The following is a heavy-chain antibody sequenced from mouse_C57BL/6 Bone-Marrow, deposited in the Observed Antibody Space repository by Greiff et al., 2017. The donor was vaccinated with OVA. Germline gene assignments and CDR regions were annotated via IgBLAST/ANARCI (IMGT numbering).Heavy chain of an antibody. CDR1: GFTFSSYA. J-gene: IGHJ2*01. CDR2: ISDGGSYT. Sequence: EVQRVESGGGLVKPGGSLKLSCAASGFTFSSYAMSWVRQTPEKRLEWVATISDGGSYTYYPDNVKGRFTISRDNAKNNLYLQMSHLKSEDTAMFYYGGVAFYYGSMWYYFDYWGQGTTLTVSS. CDR3: GGVAFYYGSMWYYFDY. V-gene: IGHV5-4*01. D-gene: IGHD1-1*01.